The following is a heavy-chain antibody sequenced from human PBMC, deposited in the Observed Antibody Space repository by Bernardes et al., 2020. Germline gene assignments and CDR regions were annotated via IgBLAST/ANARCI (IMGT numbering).Heavy chain of an antibody. J-gene: IGHJ4*02. Sequence: GGSLRLSCAASGFTFSSYGMHWVRQAPGKGLEWVAVISYDGSNKYYADSVKGRFTISRDNSKNTLYLQMNSLRAEDTAVYYCAKDLSGSWGVDYWGQGTLVTVSS. CDR3: AKDLSGSWGVDY. CDR1: GFTFSSYG. V-gene: IGHV3-30*18. D-gene: IGHD1-26*01. CDR2: ISYDGSNK.